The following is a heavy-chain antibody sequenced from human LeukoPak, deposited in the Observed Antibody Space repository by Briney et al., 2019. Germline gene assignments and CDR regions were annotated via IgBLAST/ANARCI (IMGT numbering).Heavy chain of an antibody. V-gene: IGHV1-18*04. Sequence: ASVKVSCKASGYTFTGYYMHWERQAPGQGLEWMGWISAYNGNTNYAQKIQGRVTMTTDTSTRTAYMELRSLRSDDTAVYYCARASGNNYYDSSGCDYWGQGTLVTVSS. CDR1: GYTFTGYY. J-gene: IGHJ4*02. D-gene: IGHD3-22*01. CDR2: ISAYNGNT. CDR3: ARASGNNYYDSSGCDY.